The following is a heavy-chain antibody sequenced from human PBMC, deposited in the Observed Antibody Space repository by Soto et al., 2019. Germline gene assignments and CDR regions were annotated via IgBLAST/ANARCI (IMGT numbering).Heavy chain of an antibody. J-gene: IGHJ3*02. CDR3: AIRNSSSWYGGAFDI. CDR1: GFTFSSYA. V-gene: IGHV3-23*01. D-gene: IGHD6-13*01. CDR2: ISGSGGST. Sequence: GGSLRLSCAASGFTFSSYAMSWVRQAPGKGLEWVSAISGSGGSTYYADSVKGRFTISRDNSKNTLYLQMNSLRAEDTAVYYCAIRNSSSWYGGAFDICGQGTMVTVSS.